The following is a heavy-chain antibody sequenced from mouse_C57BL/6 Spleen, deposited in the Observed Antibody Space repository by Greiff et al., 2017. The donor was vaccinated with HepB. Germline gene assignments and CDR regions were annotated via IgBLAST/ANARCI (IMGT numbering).Heavy chain of an antibody. J-gene: IGHJ4*01. CDR2: INPSNGGT. CDR1: GYTFTSYW. V-gene: IGHV1-53*01. D-gene: IGHD2-1*01. Sequence: QVHVKQPGTELVKPGASVKLSCKASGYTFTSYWMHWVKQRPGQGLEWIGNINPSNGGTNYNEKFKSKATLTVDKSSSTAYMQLSSLTSEDSAVYYCARSTSTTYYAMDYWGQGTSVTVSS. CDR3: ARSTSTTYYAMDY.